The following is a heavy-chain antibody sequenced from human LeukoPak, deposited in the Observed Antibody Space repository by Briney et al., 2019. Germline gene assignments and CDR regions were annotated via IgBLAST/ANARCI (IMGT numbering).Heavy chain of an antibody. D-gene: IGHD3-3*01. CDR3: TTTMYYDFWSGYPYYFDY. Sequence: GESLKISCKGSGYSFTSYWIGWVRQMPGKGLEWVGRIKSKTDGGTTDYAAPVKGRFTISRDDSKNTLYLQMNSLKTEDTAVYYCTTTMYYDFWSGYPYYFDYWGQGTLVTVSS. V-gene: IGHV3-15*01. J-gene: IGHJ4*02. CDR1: GYSFTSYW. CDR2: IKSKTDGGTT.